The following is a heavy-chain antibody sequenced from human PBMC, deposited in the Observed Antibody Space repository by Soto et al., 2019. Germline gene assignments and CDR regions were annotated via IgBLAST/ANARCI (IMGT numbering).Heavy chain of an antibody. V-gene: IGHV3-64D*06. Sequence: GGSLRLACSSSGFTFSSYFMHWVRQAPGKGLEYVSGISSSGVNTYYADSVKGRVTISRDNSRNTQYLQMSSLRADDAAVYYCVKGEFYYDSSAYYPFDYWGQGSLVTVSS. CDR1: GFTFSSYF. CDR2: ISSSGVNT. D-gene: IGHD3-22*01. CDR3: VKGEFYYDSSAYYPFDY. J-gene: IGHJ4*02.